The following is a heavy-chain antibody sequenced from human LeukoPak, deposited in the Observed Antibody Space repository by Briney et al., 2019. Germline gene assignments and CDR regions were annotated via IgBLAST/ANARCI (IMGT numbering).Heavy chain of an antibody. CDR2: IKQDGSEK. CDR3: ARAATATTWYYYYYMDV. D-gene: IGHD4-17*01. Sequence: PGGSLRLSCVASRFTFSSHWMSWVRQAPGKGLEWVANIKQDGSEKQYVDSVKGRFTISRDNAKNSLYLQMNNLRAEDTAVYYCARAATATTWYYYYYMDVWGKGTTVTVSS. J-gene: IGHJ6*03. V-gene: IGHV3-7*01. CDR1: RFTFSSHW.